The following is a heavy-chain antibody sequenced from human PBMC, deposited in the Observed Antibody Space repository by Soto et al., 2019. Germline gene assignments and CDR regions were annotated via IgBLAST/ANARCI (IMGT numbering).Heavy chain of an antibody. D-gene: IGHD3-16*02. V-gene: IGHV4-61*01. J-gene: IGHJ3*02. Sequence: SETLSLTCTVSGGSVSSGSYYWSWIRQPPGKGLEWIGYIYYSGSTNYNPSLKGRVTISVDTSKNQFSLKLSSVTAADTAVYYGARYITFGGVIVSPDAFDIWGQGTMVTVSS. CDR1: GGSVSSGSYY. CDR2: IYYSGST. CDR3: ARYITFGGVIVSPDAFDI.